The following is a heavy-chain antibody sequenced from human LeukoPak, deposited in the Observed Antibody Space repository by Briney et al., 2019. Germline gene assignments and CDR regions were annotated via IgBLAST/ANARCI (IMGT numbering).Heavy chain of an antibody. Sequence: GASVKVSCKASGYTFTGYYMHWVRQAPGQGLEWMGWINPNSGGTNYAQKFQGWVTMTRDTSISTAYMELSRLRSDDTAVYYCARESTRDIVVVPAPDWYFDLWGRGPLVTVSS. CDR2: INPNSGGT. CDR1: GYTFTGYY. V-gene: IGHV1-2*04. CDR3: ARESTRDIVVVPAPDWYFDL. D-gene: IGHD2-2*01. J-gene: IGHJ2*01.